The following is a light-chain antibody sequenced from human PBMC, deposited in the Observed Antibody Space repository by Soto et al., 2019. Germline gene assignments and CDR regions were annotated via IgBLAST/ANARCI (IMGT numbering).Light chain of an antibody. Sequence: EIVMTQTPATLSVSPGERATLSCRASQSVSSNLAWYQHKPGQAASLLIHGASTRATGIPARFSGSGSGTESTPTISSLQSEDFAVYYCQQYNKWPLTFGGGTKVEIK. CDR1: QSVSSN. CDR3: QQYNKWPLT. CDR2: GAS. V-gene: IGKV3-15*01. J-gene: IGKJ4*01.